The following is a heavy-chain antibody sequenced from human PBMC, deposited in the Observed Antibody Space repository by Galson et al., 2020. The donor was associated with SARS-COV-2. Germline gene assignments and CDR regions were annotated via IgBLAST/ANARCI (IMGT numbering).Heavy chain of an antibody. Sequence: ASVKVSCKVSGYTLTELSMHWVRQAPGKGLEWMGGFDPEDGETIYAQKFQGRVTMTEDTSTDTAYMELSSLRSEDTAVYYCATAKGITIFGVGAARLFDPWGQGTLVTVSS. V-gene: IGHV1-24*01. D-gene: IGHD3-3*01. CDR2: FDPEDGET. CDR3: ATAKGITIFGVGAARLFDP. CDR1: GYTLTELS. J-gene: IGHJ5*02.